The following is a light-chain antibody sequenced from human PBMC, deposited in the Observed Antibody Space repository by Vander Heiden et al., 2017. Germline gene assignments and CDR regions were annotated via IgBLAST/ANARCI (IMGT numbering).Light chain of an antibody. V-gene: IGLV1-40*01. CDR1: SSNIGAGYD. Sequence: QSVLTQPPSVSGAPGQRVTISCTGSSSNIGAGYDVHWYQHLPGTAPKLLIYGNSNRPSGGPNRISGSKSGTSASLAITGLQAEDEADYYCQSYDSSLRGSVFGGGTKLTVL. CDR3: QSYDSSLRGSV. CDR2: GNS. J-gene: IGLJ2*01.